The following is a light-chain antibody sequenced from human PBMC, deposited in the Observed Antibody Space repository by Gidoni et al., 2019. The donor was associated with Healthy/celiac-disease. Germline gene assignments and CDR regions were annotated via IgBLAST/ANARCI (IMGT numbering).Light chain of an antibody. CDR2: AAS. J-gene: IGKJ4*01. CDR3: QQSYNSPLT. Sequence: DIQMTQSPATLSASPGERVTITCRASQSISSYLDWYQQKPGKAPKLLIYAASSLQSGVPSRFSGSGSGTDFTLTISSLQPEDFATYYCQQSYNSPLTFGGGTKVEIK. V-gene: IGKV1-39*01. CDR1: QSISSY.